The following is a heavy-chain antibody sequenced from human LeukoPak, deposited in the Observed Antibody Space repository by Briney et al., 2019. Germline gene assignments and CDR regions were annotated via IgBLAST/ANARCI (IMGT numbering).Heavy chain of an antibody. Sequence: GGSLRLSCAASGFTFSNYAMTWVRQAPGKGLEWVSGISASGGTTYYADSVRGRFTISRDNSKNTLFLQMNSLRAVDTAVYYCAKRPRDSTGYYLGAFDFWGLGTMVTVSS. CDR3: AKRPRDSTGYYLGAFDF. CDR2: ISASGGTT. V-gene: IGHV3-23*01. CDR1: GFTFSNYA. D-gene: IGHD3-22*01. J-gene: IGHJ3*01.